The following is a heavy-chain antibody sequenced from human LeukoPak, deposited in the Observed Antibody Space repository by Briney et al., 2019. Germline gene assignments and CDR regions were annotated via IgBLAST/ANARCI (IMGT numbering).Heavy chain of an antibody. D-gene: IGHD2-21*01. V-gene: IGHV1-46*04. CDR3: GRSVAFREIPRDF. CDR2: INPLSGST. J-gene: IGHJ4*02. Sequence: ASVKVSCKTSGYTFTSYCIHWVRQAPGQGLEWMGIINPLSGSTTYAQNLQGRVTMTSDTSTSTVYVELSSLRSEDTAVYYCGRSVAFREIPRDFWGQGTLVTVSS. CDR1: GYTFTSYC.